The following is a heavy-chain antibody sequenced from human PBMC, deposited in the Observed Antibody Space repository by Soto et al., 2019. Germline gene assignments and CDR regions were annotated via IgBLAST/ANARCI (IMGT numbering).Heavy chain of an antibody. D-gene: IGHD3-10*01. J-gene: IGHJ4*02. CDR2: VVPLYGSP. CDR1: GGTFTNNA. CDR3: WIGSGSDDY. V-gene: IGHV1-69*01. Sequence: QVQLVQSGAEVKKPGSSVKVSCKASGGTFTNNAISWVRQAPGQGLEWMGGVVPLYGSPVYEQKFQARVTITADDSTSTAYMELSSLTSQDTAVYYCWIGSGSDDYWGQGTLVTVSS.